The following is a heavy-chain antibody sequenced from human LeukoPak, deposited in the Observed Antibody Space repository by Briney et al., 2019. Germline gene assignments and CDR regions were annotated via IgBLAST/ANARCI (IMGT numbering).Heavy chain of an antibody. CDR3: VKAPYDSSGYWYFDL. V-gene: IGHV3-64D*09. CDR2: NSSNGGST. Sequence: PGRSLRLSCSASGFTFSSYAMHWVRQAPGKGLEYVSANSSNGGSTYYADSVKGRFTISRDNSKNTLYLQMSSLRAEDTAVYYCVKAPYDSSGYWYFDLWGRGTLVTVSS. CDR1: GFTFSSYA. D-gene: IGHD3-22*01. J-gene: IGHJ2*01.